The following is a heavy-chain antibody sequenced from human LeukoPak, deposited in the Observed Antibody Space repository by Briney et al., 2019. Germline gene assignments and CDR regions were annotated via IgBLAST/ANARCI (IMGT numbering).Heavy chain of an antibody. D-gene: IGHD3-16*02. CDR1: GFTFNNHA. Sequence: GSLRLSCAASGFTFNNHAMHWVRQAPGKGLEWVAVISYDGSNKYYADSVKGRFSISRDNSKNTLYLQMNSLRAEDTAVYYCAKEANDYVWGSYRSYYFDYWGQGTLVTVSS. J-gene: IGHJ4*02. CDR3: AKEANDYVWGSYRSYYFDY. CDR2: ISYDGSNK. V-gene: IGHV3-30*18.